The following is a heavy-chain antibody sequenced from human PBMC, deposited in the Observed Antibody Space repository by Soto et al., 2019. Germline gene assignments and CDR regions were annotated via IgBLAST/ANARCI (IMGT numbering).Heavy chain of an antibody. CDR2: ISYDGSNK. J-gene: IGHJ4*02. V-gene: IGHV3-30*18. Sequence: QVQLVESGGGVVQPGRSLRLSCAASGFTFSSYGMHWVRQAPGKGLEWVAVISYDGSNKYYADSVKGRFTISRDNSKNTLYLQMNSLRAEDTAVYYCAKSILGARGLDYWGQGTLVTVSS. CDR1: GFTFSSYG. CDR3: AKSILGARGLDY. D-gene: IGHD1-26*01.